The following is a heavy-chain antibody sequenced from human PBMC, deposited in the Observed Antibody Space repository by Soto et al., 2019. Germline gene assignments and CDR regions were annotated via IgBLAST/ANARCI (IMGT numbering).Heavy chain of an antibody. CDR1: VGTFSRNA. CDR3: ASRGGFFES. D-gene: IGHD3-3*01. CDR2: IIPNLGKA. J-gene: IGHJ4*02. V-gene: IGHV1-69*10. Sequence: ASVKVSCKASVGTFSRNALSWVRQGPGQGPEWMGGIIPNLGKANYAQKFQGRVTITADKSTNTSYMELSSLRSEDTAVYFCASRGGFFESWGQGSLVTVSS.